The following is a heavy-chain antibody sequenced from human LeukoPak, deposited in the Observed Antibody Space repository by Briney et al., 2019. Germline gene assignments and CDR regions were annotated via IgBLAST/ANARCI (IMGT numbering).Heavy chain of an antibody. D-gene: IGHD6-6*01. CDR2: IYTSGST. CDR1: GGSISSYY. CDR3: ARSIAARLDYYYYMDV. V-gene: IGHV4-4*07. J-gene: IGHJ6*03. Sequence: PSETLSLPCTVSGGSISSYYWSWIRQPAGKGLEWIGRIYTSGSTNYKPSLKSRFTISVDTSKNQFSLKLSSVTAADTAVYYCARSIAARLDYYYYMDVWGKGTTVTVSS.